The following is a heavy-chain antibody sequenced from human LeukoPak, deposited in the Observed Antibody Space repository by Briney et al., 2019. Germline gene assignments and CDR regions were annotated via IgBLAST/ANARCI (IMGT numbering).Heavy chain of an antibody. J-gene: IGHJ4*02. D-gene: IGHD3-22*01. V-gene: IGHV4-34*01. CDR3: ARAERQYYYDSSGYYKGCYFDY. CDR1: GGSFSGYY. Sequence: PSETLSLTCAVHGGSFSGYYWSWIRQPPGKGLEWIGEINHSGSTNYNPSLKSRVTISVDTSKNQFSLKLSSVTAADTAVYYCARAERQYYYDSSGYYKGCYFDYWGQGTLVTVSS. CDR2: INHSGST.